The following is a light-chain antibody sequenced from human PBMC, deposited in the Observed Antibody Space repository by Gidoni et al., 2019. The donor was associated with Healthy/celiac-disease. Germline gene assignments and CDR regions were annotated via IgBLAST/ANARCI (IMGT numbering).Light chain of an antibody. Sequence: PATLAGSVGDRVTITCRASQSVSSCYLCWYQKKAREPKRLINYGATRRGRGIPRLSSGRGSGKDITIISSRLEDEDVAEYYCQQYSSSRTFGQGTKLEIK. CDR1: QSVSSCY. J-gene: IGKJ2*01. CDR2: GAT. V-gene: IGKV3-20*01. CDR3: QQYSSSRT.